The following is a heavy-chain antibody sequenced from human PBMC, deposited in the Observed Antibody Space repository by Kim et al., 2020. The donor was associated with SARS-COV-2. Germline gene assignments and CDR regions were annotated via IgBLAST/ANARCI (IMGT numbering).Heavy chain of an antibody. J-gene: IGHJ4*02. D-gene: IGHD3-10*01. CDR3: ARPNYYGSGSYYYY. CDR2: IYYSGST. Sequence: SETLSLTCTVSGGSISSSSYYWGWIRQPPGKGLEWIGSIYYSGSTYYNPSLKSRVTISVDTSKNQFSLKLSSVTAADTAVYYCARPNYYGSGSYYYYWGQGTLVTVSS. CDR1: GGSISSSSYY. V-gene: IGHV4-39*01.